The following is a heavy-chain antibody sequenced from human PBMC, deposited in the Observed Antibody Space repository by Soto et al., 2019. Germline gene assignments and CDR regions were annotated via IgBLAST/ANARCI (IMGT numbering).Heavy chain of an antibody. D-gene: IGHD1-26*01. Sequence: HPGGSLRLSCAASGFTFSSYAMSWVRQAPGKGLEWVSAISGSGGSTYYADSVKGRFTISRDNSKNTLYLQMNSLRAEDTAVYYCAKDLLVGATQYYYYYGMDVWGQGTTVTVSS. CDR1: GFTFSSYA. V-gene: IGHV3-23*01. CDR2: ISGSGGST. CDR3: AKDLLVGATQYYYYYGMDV. J-gene: IGHJ6*02.